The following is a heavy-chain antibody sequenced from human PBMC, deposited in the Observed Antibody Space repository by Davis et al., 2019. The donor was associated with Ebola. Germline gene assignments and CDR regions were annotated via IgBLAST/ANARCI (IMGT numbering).Heavy chain of an antibody. J-gene: IGHJ6*02. CDR1: GFNFDNSW. V-gene: IGHV3-7*01. CDR3: ARDEVRTYYDFWSGYSDYYYGMDV. CDR2: MKGDGSLE. D-gene: IGHD3-3*01. Sequence: GESLKISCVASGFNFDNSWMTWVRQAPGKGLEWVANMKGDGSLENYVNSVKGRFTISRDNAKKSLYLEMNSLRAEDTAVYYCARDEVRTYYDFWSGYSDYYYGMDVWGQGTTVTVSS.